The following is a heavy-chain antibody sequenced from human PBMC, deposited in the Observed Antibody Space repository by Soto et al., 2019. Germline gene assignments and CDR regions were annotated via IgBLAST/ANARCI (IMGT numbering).Heavy chain of an antibody. CDR2: ISSSGSTI. Sequence: QVQLVESGGGLVKPGGSLRLSCAASGFTFSDYYMSWIRQAPGKGLEWVSYISSSGSTIYYADSVKGRFTISRDNAKNSLYLQMNSLGAEDTAVYYCARGLKEGCSGGSCYDLGYYFDYWGQGTLVTVSS. D-gene: IGHD2-15*01. CDR1: GFTFSDYY. V-gene: IGHV3-11*01. CDR3: ARGLKEGCSGGSCYDLGYYFDY. J-gene: IGHJ4*02.